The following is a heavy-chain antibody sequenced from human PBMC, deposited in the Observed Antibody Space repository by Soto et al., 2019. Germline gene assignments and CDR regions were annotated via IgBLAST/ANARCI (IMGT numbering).Heavy chain of an antibody. J-gene: IGHJ4*02. D-gene: IGHD6-6*01. CDR2: ISYDGSNK. CDR1: GFTFSSYG. Sequence: QVQLVESGGGVVQPGMSLRLSCAASGFTFSSYGMHWVRQAPGKGLEWVAVISYDGSNKYYADSVKGRFTISRDNSKNTLYLQMNSLRAEDTAVYYCAKDSSSATFDYWGQGTLVTVSS. V-gene: IGHV3-30*18. CDR3: AKDSSSATFDY.